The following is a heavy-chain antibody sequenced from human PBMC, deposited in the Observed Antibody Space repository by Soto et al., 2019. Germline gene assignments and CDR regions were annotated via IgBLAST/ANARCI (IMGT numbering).Heavy chain of an antibody. D-gene: IGHD3-10*01. V-gene: IGHV4-59*01. Sequence: QVQLQESGPGLVKPSETLSLTCTVSGDSISSYYWSWIRQPPGKGLEWIGYIYYSGSTNYNPSLKSRVPISVDTSKNQFSLRRSSVTAADTAVYYCARDWWGEDGPGNYSLHYWGQGTLVT. CDR2: IYYSGST. CDR1: GDSISSYY. CDR3: ARDWWGEDGPGNYSLHY. J-gene: IGHJ4*02.